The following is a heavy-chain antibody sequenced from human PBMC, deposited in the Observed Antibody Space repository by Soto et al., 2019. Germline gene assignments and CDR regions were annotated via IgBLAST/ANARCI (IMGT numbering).Heavy chain of an antibody. CDR3: ARLAGTLNAFDI. CDR1: GYTFTSYA. J-gene: IGHJ3*02. V-gene: IGHV1-3*01. D-gene: IGHD6-19*01. Sequence: QVQLVQSGAEVKKPGASAKVSCKASGYTFTSYAMHWVRQAPGQRLEWMGWINAGNGNTKYSQKFQGRVTITRDTSASTAYMELSSLRSEDTAVYYCARLAGTLNAFDIWGQGTMVTVSS. CDR2: INAGNGNT.